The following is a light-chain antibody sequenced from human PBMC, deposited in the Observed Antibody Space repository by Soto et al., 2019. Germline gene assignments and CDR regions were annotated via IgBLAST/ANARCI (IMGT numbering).Light chain of an antibody. CDR1: QSINTW. CDR2: KAS. Sequence: DIQMTQSPSTLSASVGDRVTITCRASQSINTWLAWYQLKPGRAPKLLIYKASTLESGVSSRFSGSGSGTEFTLTISRLQPDDFAAYYCQQYQTYSQFGQGTKVVIK. J-gene: IGKJ1*01. CDR3: QQYQTYSQ. V-gene: IGKV1-5*03.